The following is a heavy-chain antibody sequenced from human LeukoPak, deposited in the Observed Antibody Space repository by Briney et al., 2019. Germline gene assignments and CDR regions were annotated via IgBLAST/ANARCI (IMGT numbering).Heavy chain of an antibody. V-gene: IGHV4-59*01. CDR2: IYYTGGT. CDR3: VRCRYSSSPDFEF. CDR1: GASISSYY. Sequence: SETLSLTCTVSGASISSYYWSWIRQPPGKGLEWIGYIYYTGGTNYHPSLKSRVTISADTSKNQFSLTLNSVTSADTAVYYCVRCRYSSSPDFEFWGQGSLVTVSS. D-gene: IGHD6-13*01. J-gene: IGHJ4*02.